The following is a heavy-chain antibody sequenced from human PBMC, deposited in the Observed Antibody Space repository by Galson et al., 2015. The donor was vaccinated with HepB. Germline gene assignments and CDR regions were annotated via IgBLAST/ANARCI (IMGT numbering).Heavy chain of an antibody. CDR1: GFTFSNYH. D-gene: IGHD2-2*03. Sequence: SLRLSCATSGFTFSNYHMHWVRQAPGKGLEWVALIWNDGNNEEYAESVKGRFIISRDNSKQTLYLQMNSLRVEDTSVYFCAREYGYDTGFFGTLGSWGQGSLVSVSA. CDR3: AREYGYDTGFFGTLGS. V-gene: IGHV3-33*01. CDR2: IWNDGNNE. J-gene: IGHJ5*02.